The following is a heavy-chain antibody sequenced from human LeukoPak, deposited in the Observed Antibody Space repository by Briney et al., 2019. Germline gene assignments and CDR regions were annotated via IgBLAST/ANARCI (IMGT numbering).Heavy chain of an antibody. CDR3: AKSRKYSSSPQFYFDY. J-gene: IGHJ4*02. D-gene: IGHD6-6*01. CDR1: GFTFSNYG. Sequence: GGSLRLSCAASGFTFSNYGMHWVRQAPDKGLEWVTFIRYDGSNKYYTDSVKGRFTISRDTSKNPLYLQMNSLRAEDTAVYYCAKSRKYSSSPQFYFDYWGQGTLVTVSS. CDR2: IRYDGSNK. V-gene: IGHV3-30*02.